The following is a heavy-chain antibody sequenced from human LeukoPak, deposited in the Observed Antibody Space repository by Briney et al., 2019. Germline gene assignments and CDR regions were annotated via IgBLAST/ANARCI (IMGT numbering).Heavy chain of an antibody. CDR2: IYPGDSDT. CDR1: GYSFTSYW. J-gene: IGHJ6*03. V-gene: IGHV5-51*01. D-gene: IGHD2-2*01. Sequence: GESLKISCKGSGYSFTSYWIGWVRQMPGKGVEWVGIIYPGDSDTRYSPSFQGQVTISADKSISTAYLQWSSLKASDTAMYYCARLPKYCSSTSCPRKYFYYMDVWGKGTTVTVSS. CDR3: ARLPKYCSSTSCPRKYFYYMDV.